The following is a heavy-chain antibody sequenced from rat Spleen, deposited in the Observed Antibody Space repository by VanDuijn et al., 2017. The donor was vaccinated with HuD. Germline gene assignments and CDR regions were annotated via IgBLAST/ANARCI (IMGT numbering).Heavy chain of an antibody. J-gene: IGHJ3*01. V-gene: IGHV5-31*01. CDR1: GFTFTNYW. Sequence: EVQLVESGGGLVQPGRSLKLSCVASGFTFTNYWMTWIRQAPGKGLEWVASITNSAGSTYYPDSVKGRFTISRDNAKHTLYLQMDSLRSEDTATYCCTSQDGRMYTTDQVGFAYWGQGTLVTVST. CDR3: TSQDGRMYTTDQVGFAY. CDR2: ITNSAGST. D-gene: IGHD1-6*01.